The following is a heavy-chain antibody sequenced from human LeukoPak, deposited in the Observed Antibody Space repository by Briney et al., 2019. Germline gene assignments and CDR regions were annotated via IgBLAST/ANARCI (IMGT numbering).Heavy chain of an antibody. D-gene: IGHD3-16*02. J-gene: IGHJ4*02. CDR1: GGSISSSSYY. Sequence: SDTLSLTCTVSGGSISSSSYYWGWIRQPPGKGLEWIGSIYYSGSTYYNPSLKSRVTISVDTSKNQFSLKLSSVTAADTAVYYCARHVVMITFGGVIVPEMGYFDYWGQGTLVTVSS. CDR3: ARHVVMITFGGVIVPEMGYFDY. V-gene: IGHV4-39*01. CDR2: IYYSGST.